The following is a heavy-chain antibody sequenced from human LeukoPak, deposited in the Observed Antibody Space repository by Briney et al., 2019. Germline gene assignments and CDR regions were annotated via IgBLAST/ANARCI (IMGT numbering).Heavy chain of an antibody. CDR2: VYYSGST. V-gene: IGHV4-59*12. CDR1: GGSISSYY. J-gene: IGHJ4*02. D-gene: IGHD6-6*01. CDR3: ARLHRSLRFDY. Sequence: SETLSLTCTVSGGSISSYYWSWIRQPPGKGLEWIGYVYYSGSTNYNPSLKSRVTISVDTSKNQFSLKLSSVTAADTAVYYCARLHRSLRFDYWGQGTLVTVSS.